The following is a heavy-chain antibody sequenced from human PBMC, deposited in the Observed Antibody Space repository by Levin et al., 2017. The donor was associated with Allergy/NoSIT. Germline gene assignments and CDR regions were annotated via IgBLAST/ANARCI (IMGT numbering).Heavy chain of an antibody. CDR1: GFTFSSYA. CDR2: ISGSGGST. V-gene: IGHV3-23*01. Sequence: PGGSLRLSCAASGFTFSSYAMSWVRQAPGKGLEWVSAISGSGGSTYYADSVKGRFTISRDNSKNTLYLQMNSLRAEDTAVYYCAKRPTWSGHPGGVDYWGQGTLVTVSS. D-gene: IGHD3-3*01. CDR3: AKRPTWSGHPGGVDY. J-gene: IGHJ4*02.